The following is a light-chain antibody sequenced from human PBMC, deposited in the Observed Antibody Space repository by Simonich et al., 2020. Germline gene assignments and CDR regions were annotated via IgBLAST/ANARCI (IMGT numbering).Light chain of an antibody. CDR3: QQYYSTPYT. CDR1: QGISSA. V-gene: IGKV1-13*02. Sequence: AIQLTQSPSSLSASVGDRVTITCRASQGISSALALYQQKPGKAPKPLIYDASSLESGVPSRFSGSGSGTDFTLTISSLQAEDVAVYYCQQYYSTPYTFGQGTKLEIK. J-gene: IGKJ2*01. CDR2: DAS.